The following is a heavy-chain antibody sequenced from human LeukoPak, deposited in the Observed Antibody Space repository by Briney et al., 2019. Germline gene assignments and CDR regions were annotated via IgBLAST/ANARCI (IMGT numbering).Heavy chain of an antibody. CDR1: NGSINNFY. Sequence: SETLSLTCTVSNGSINNFYWSWIRQPPGKELEWIGYVYYSGSTNYNPSLKSRVTISVDTSKNQFSLKLSSVTAADTAVYYCAAQHVDTAMVGYWGQGTLVTVSS. V-gene: IGHV4-59*01. CDR2: VYYSGST. D-gene: IGHD5-18*01. CDR3: AAQHVDTAMVGY. J-gene: IGHJ4*02.